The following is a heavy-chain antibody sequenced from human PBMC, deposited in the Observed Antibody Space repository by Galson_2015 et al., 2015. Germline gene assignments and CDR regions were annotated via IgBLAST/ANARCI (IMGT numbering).Heavy chain of an antibody. J-gene: IGHJ5*02. CDR3: ARVDGYDSRWFDP. V-gene: IGHV4-4*02. CDR2: IYHSGNT. Sequence: ETLSLTCAVSGGSISSSNWWSWVRQPPGKGLEWIGEIYHSGNTNYNPSLKSRVIISVDKSKNQFSLNLSSVTAAGTAVYYCARVDGYDSRWFDPWGQGTLVTVSS. D-gene: IGHD5-24*01. CDR1: GGSISSSNW.